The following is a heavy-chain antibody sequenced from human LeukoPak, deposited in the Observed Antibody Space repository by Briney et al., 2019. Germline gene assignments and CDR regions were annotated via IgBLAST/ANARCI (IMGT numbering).Heavy chain of an antibody. CDR3: ARITQLLYDAFDI. CDR1: GFTFSRSY. D-gene: IGHD5-24*01. Sequence: GGSLRLSCAASGFTFSRSYMHWVRQAPGKGPMWVSRINSDGSIINYVDSVKGRFTTSRDNAKNTVYLQMNSLRAEDTAVYYCARITQLLYDAFDIWGQGTMVTVSS. J-gene: IGHJ3*02. V-gene: IGHV3-74*01. CDR2: INSDGSII.